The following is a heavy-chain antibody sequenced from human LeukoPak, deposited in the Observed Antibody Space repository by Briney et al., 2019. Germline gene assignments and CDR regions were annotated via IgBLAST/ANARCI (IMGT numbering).Heavy chain of an antibody. J-gene: IGHJ4*02. Sequence: PGGSLRLSCAASGFTFSGSAMHWVRQASGKGLEWVGRIRSKANSYATAYAASVKGRFSISRDDSKNTAYLQMNSLKTEDTAVYYCTRRSGSYLDFDYWGQGTLVTVSS. CDR1: GFTFSGSA. D-gene: IGHD1-26*01. CDR2: IRSKANSYAT. V-gene: IGHV3-73*01. CDR3: TRRSGSYLDFDY.